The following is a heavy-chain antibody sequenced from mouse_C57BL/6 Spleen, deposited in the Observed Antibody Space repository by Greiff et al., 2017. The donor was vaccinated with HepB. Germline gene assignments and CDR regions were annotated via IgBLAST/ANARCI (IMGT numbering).Heavy chain of an antibody. D-gene: IGHD1-1*01. CDR1: GYAFTNYL. J-gene: IGHJ3*01. V-gene: IGHV1-54*01. CDR2: INPGSGGT. Sequence: VQLQQSGAELVRPGTSVKVSCKASGYAFTNYLIEWVKQRPGQGLEWIGVINPGSGGTNYNEKFKGKATLTADKSSSTAYMQLSSLTSEDSAVYCCARSYGSSPWFAYWGQGTLVTVSA. CDR3: ARSYGSSPWFAY.